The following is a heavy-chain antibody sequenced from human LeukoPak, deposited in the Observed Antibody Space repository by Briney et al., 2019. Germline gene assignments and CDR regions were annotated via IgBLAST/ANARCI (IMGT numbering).Heavy chain of an antibody. J-gene: IGHJ6*02. CDR2: MNPNSGNT. Sequence: GASVKVSCKASGYTFTSYDINWVRQATGQGLEWMGWMNPNSGNTGYAQKFQGRVTMTGNTSISTAYMELSSLRSEDTAVYYCARAGVLRYFDWLSDYYYYYGMDVWGQGTTVTVSS. D-gene: IGHD3-9*01. V-gene: IGHV1-8*01. CDR1: GYTFTSYD. CDR3: ARAGVLRYFDWLSDYYYYYGMDV.